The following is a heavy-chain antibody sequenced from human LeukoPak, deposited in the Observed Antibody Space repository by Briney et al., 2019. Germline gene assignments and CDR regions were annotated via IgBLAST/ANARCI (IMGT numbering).Heavy chain of an antibody. Sequence: GGSLRLSCAASGFTFSFYAMSWVRQAPGKGLEWVANIKQDGSEKYYVDSVKGRFTISRDNAKNSLYLQMNSLRAEDTAVYYCARVQRAYYDFWSGLRPFDYWGQGTLVTVSS. J-gene: IGHJ4*02. CDR2: IKQDGSEK. V-gene: IGHV3-7*03. D-gene: IGHD3-3*01. CDR1: GFTFSFYA. CDR3: ARVQRAYYDFWSGLRPFDY.